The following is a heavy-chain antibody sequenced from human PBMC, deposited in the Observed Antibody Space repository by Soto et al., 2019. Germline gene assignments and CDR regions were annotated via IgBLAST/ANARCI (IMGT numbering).Heavy chain of an antibody. Sequence: GGSLRLSCAASGFTFSSYAMHWVRQAPVKGLEWVAVISYDGSNKYYSDSVKGRFTISRDNSKNTLYLQMNSLRAEDTAVYYCAREDSPGIAAAVDGGDYYYGMDVWGQGTTVTVSS. D-gene: IGHD6-13*01. J-gene: IGHJ6*02. V-gene: IGHV3-30-3*01. CDR2: ISYDGSNK. CDR1: GFTFSSYA. CDR3: AREDSPGIAAAVDGGDYYYGMDV.